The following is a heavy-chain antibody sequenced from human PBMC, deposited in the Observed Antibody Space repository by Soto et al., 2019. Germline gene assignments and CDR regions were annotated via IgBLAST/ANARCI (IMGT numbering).Heavy chain of an antibody. D-gene: IGHD1-26*01. J-gene: IGHJ4*02. Sequence: RVTISRDNSKNSLYLQMNSLRADDTAVYYCAREVGATGYWGQGTLVTVSS. V-gene: IGHV3-11*06. CDR3: AREVGATGY.